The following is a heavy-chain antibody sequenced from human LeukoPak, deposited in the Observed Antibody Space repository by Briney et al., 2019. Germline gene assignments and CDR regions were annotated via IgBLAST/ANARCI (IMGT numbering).Heavy chain of an antibody. CDR3: ASEVGYRSLGY. CDR2: ITWKSHRT. J-gene: IGHJ4*02. CDR1: GFTFDDDT. Sequence: GGSLRLSCAASGFTFDDDTMHWVRQTPGRGLEWVSFITWKSHRTHYADSVKGRFTVSRDNSKDSLYLQMNSLRTEDTGLYHCASEVGYRSLGYLGQGTLVTVSS. D-gene: IGHD3-3*01. V-gene: IGHV3-43*01.